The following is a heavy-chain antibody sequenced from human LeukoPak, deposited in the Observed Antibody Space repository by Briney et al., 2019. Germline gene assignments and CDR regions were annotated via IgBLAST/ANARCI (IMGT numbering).Heavy chain of an antibody. CDR3: ASEVGYRSLGY. CDR2: ITWKSHRT. J-gene: IGHJ4*02. CDR1: GFTFDDDT. Sequence: GGSLRLSCAASGFTFDDDTMHWVRQTPGRGLEWVSFITWKSHRTHYADSVKGRFTVSRDNSKDSLYLQMNSLRTEDTGLYHCASEVGYRSLGYLGQGTLVTVSS. D-gene: IGHD3-3*01. V-gene: IGHV3-43*01.